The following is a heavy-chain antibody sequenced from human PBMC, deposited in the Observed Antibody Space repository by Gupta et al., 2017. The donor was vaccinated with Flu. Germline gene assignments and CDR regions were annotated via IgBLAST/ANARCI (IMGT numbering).Heavy chain of an antibody. CDR3: ARVRVDYDSSGYYGFDH. CDR2: IWYEGSNK. J-gene: IGHJ5*02. Sequence: QVQRVESGGGVVQPGRSLRLSCAASGFPFSGYGMHWVRQAPGKGGEWVAVIWYEGSNKYYADSVKGRVNISRDNSKNTLYLQMNSLRAEDTAVYYCARVRVDYDSSGYYGFDHWGQGTLVTVSS. V-gene: IGHV3-33*01. D-gene: IGHD3-22*01. CDR1: GFPFSGYG.